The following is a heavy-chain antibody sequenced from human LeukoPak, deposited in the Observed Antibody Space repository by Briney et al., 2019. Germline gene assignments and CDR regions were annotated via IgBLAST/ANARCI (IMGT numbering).Heavy chain of an antibody. Sequence: SETLSLTCTVSGGSISSYDWSWIRQPAGKGLEWIGRTYTSGSTNYNPSLKSRVTMSVDTSKNQFSLKLSSVTAADTAVYYCASAGYYYDSSGPGWFDPWGQGTLVTVSS. J-gene: IGHJ5*02. CDR1: GGSISSYD. V-gene: IGHV4-4*07. D-gene: IGHD3-22*01. CDR2: TYTSGST. CDR3: ASAGYYYDSSGPGWFDP.